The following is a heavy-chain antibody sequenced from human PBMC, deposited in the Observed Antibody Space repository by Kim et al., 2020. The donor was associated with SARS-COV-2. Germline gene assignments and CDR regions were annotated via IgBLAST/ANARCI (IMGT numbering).Heavy chain of an antibody. Sequence: ASVKVSCKASGYTFTDYYLHWVRRAPGQGLEWMGIILTHNSATNYPEKFRDRVTITTDTSTSKLYMELSSLRSDDTAVYYCVRELVGGYFDYWGQGTLVT. CDR1: GYTFTDYY. V-gene: IGHV1-46*01. J-gene: IGHJ4*02. D-gene: IGHD3-16*01. CDR3: VRELVGGYFDY. CDR2: ILTHNSAT.